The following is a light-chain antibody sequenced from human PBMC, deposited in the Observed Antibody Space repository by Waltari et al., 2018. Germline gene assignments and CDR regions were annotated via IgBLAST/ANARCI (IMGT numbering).Light chain of an antibody. CDR1: QSVGSK. J-gene: IGKJ4*01. CDR2: GAS. CDR3: QQYSTSPFT. V-gene: IGKV3-20*01. Sequence: IVLAKSPGTLSLSPRGRATLSCRASQSVGSKLAWYQQKPGQTPRLLIYGASSRSTGIPDRFSGSGSGTDFTLTISRLEPEDFAVYYCQQYSTSPFTFGGGTKVEIK.